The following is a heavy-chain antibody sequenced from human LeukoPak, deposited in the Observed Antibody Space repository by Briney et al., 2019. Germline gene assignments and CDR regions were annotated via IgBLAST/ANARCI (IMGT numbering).Heavy chain of an antibody. D-gene: IGHD1-7*01. CDR2: INTDGSST. Sequence: QPGGSLRLSCAASGFTFSSYWMHWVRQAPGKGLVWVSRINTDGSSTSYADSVKGRFTISRDNAKNSLYLQMNSLRAEDTAVYYCASASPTRVELFVYWGQGTLVTVSS. V-gene: IGHV3-74*01. J-gene: IGHJ4*02. CDR1: GFTFSSYW. CDR3: ASASPTRVELFVY.